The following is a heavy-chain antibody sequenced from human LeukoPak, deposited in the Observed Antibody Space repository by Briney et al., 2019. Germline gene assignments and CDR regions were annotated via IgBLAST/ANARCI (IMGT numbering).Heavy chain of an antibody. J-gene: IGHJ3*02. CDR1: GFTFSDYY. Sequence: PGGSLRLSCAASGFTFSDYYMSWIRQAPGKGLEWVSYISSSGSTTYYADSVKGRFTISRDNAKNSLYLQMNSLRAEDTAVYYCARADGLDYDYVWGSYRSGGAFDIWGQGTMVTVSS. V-gene: IGHV3-11*01. D-gene: IGHD3-16*02. CDR2: ISSSGSTT. CDR3: ARADGLDYDYVWGSYRSGGAFDI.